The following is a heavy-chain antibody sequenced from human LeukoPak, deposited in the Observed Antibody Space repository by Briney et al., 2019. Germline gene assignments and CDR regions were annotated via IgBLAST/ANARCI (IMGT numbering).Heavy chain of an antibody. CDR3: ARRGYSYGYFDY. V-gene: IGHV4-39*01. J-gene: IGHJ4*02. D-gene: IGHD5-18*01. CDR2: ICYSGST. CDR1: GGSISSSSQC. Sequence: PSETLSLTCTVSGGSISSSSQCWIWIRQPPGKGLEWIASICYSGSTYYNPSLKSRVTISVDTSKTQFSLRLTSVTAADTAVYYCARRGYSYGYFDYWGQGTLVTVSS.